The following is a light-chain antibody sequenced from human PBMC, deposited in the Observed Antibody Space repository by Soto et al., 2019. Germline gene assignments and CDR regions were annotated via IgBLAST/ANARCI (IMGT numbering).Light chain of an antibody. Sequence: EIVMTQSPATLSVSPGERATLSCRASQSISSDLAWYQQKPGQAPRLLIYGASARATGLPGRFSGGGSGTEFALTISGLQSEDFAIYYCLQYNQWPPMFTFGPGTKVDIK. J-gene: IGKJ3*01. V-gene: IGKV3-15*01. CDR3: LQYNQWPPMFT. CDR2: GAS. CDR1: QSISSD.